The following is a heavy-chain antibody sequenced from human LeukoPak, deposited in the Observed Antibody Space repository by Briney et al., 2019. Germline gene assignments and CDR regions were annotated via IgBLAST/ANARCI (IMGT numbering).Heavy chain of an antibody. CDR3: ARETSQKGAHYMDV. CDR1: GGSFSDYY. J-gene: IGHJ6*03. D-gene: IGHD3-16*01. V-gene: IGHV4-34*01. CDR2: INPSGGT. Sequence: SETLSLTCAVYGGSFSDYYWSWVRQPPGKGLEWIGEINPSGGTGYKPSLKSRVTISVDTSKNQFSLKLSSVTAADTAVYYCARETSQKGAHYMDVWGKGTTVTISS.